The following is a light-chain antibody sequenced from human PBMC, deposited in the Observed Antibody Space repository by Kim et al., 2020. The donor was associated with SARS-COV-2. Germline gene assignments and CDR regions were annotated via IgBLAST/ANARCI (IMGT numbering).Light chain of an antibody. V-gene: IGLV1-44*01. CDR3: AAWDGSLNGLL. Sequence: GQRVIISCSGSRSNIGTNTVNWYQQVPGTAPKLLIYNNNERPSVVPDRFSGSKSGASASLAISGLQSEDEADYYCAAWDGSLNGLLFGGGTQLTVL. CDR1: RSNIGTNT. CDR2: NNN. J-gene: IGLJ2*01.